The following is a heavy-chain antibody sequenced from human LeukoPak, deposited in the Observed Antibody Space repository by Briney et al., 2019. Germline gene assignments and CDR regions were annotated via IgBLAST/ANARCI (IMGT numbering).Heavy chain of an antibody. Sequence: PSETLSLTCTVSGGSISSSSYYWGWIRQPPGKGLEWIGSIYYSGSTYYNPSLKSRVTISVDTSKNQFSLKLSSVTAADTAVYYCANSLGLRGFYWGQGTLATVSS. V-gene: IGHV4-39*01. CDR3: ANSLGLRGFY. D-gene: IGHD7-27*01. J-gene: IGHJ4*02. CDR2: IYYSGST. CDR1: GGSISSSSYY.